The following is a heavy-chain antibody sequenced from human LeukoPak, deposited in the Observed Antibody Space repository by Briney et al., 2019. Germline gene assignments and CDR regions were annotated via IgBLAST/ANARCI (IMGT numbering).Heavy chain of an antibody. J-gene: IGHJ5*02. CDR2: ISYDGSNK. Sequence: GGSLRLSCAASGFTFSSYGMHWVRQAPGKGLEWVAVISYDGSNKYYAGSVKGRFTISRDNSKNTLYLQMNSLRAEDTAVYYCAKDRDSSSWTPAGFDPWGQGTLVTVSS. D-gene: IGHD6-13*01. CDR3: AKDRDSSSWTPAGFDP. V-gene: IGHV3-30*18. CDR1: GFTFSSYG.